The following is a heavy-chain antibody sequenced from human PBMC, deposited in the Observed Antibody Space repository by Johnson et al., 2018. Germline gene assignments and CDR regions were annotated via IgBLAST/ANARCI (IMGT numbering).Heavy chain of an antibody. CDR2: ISSSRSTI. CDR1: GFTFSSYS. Sequence: VQLVESGGGLVQPGGSLRLSCAASGFTFSSYSMNWVRQAPGKGLEWVSYISSSRSTIYYADSVKGRFTISRDNAKNSLYLQMNSLRDEDTAVYYCARESHYYDSSGYSPGAFDIWGQGTMVTVSS. J-gene: IGHJ3*02. D-gene: IGHD3-22*01. CDR3: ARESHYYDSSGYSPGAFDI. V-gene: IGHV3-48*02.